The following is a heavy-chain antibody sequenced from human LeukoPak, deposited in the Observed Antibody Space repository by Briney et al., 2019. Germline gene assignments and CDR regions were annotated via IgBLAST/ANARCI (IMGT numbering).Heavy chain of an antibody. Sequence: GRSLRLSCAASGFTFDDYAMHWVRQAPGKGLEWVSGISWNSGSIGYADSVKGRFTISRDNSKNTLYLQMNSLRAEDTAVYYCAKQAPGFNYCGQGTLVTVSS. CDR1: GFTFDDYA. CDR2: ISWNSGSI. CDR3: AKQAPGFNY. J-gene: IGHJ4*02. V-gene: IGHV3-9*01.